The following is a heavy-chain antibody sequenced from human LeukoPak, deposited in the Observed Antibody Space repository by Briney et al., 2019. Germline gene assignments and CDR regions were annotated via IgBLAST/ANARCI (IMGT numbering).Heavy chain of an antibody. J-gene: IGHJ4*02. CDR3: AKSPAHVLLWFGEFDY. D-gene: IGHD3-10*01. V-gene: IGHV3-23*01. CDR2: TSGGGGST. Sequence: PGGSLRLSCAASGFTRISYAMSWVPPAPGKGREWGSATSGGGGSTYYADSVRGRFTISRDNSKNTLYLQMNSLRAEDTAVYYCAKSPAHVLLWFGEFDYWGQGTLVTVSS. CDR1: GFTRISYA.